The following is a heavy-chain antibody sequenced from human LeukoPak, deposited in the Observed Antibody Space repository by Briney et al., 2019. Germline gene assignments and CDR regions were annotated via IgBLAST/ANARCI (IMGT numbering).Heavy chain of an antibody. CDR2: FYYSGST. Sequence: LETLSLTCTVSGGSISSSSYYWGWIRQPPGKGLEWIGSFYYSGSTYYNPSLKSRVTISLDTSKNQFSLRLSSVTAADTALYYCARLGGTYYGDFDSWGQGTLVTVSS. V-gene: IGHV4-39*01. D-gene: IGHD1-26*01. CDR3: ARLGGTYYGDFDS. J-gene: IGHJ4*02. CDR1: GGSISSSSYY.